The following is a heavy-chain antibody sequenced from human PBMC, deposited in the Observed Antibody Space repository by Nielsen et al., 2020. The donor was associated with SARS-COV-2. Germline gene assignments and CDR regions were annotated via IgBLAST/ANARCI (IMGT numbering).Heavy chain of an antibody. D-gene: IGHD3-10*01. J-gene: IGHJ4*02. V-gene: IGHV1-69*13. CDR1: GGTFSSYA. CDR2: IIPIFGTA. Sequence: SVKVSCKASGGTFSSYAISWVRQAPGQGLEWMGGIIPIFGTANYAQKFQGRVTITADESTSTAYMEVSSLTSEDTAMYYCAKSFYGSGSYFNYWGQGTPVTVSS. CDR3: AKSFYGSGSYFNY.